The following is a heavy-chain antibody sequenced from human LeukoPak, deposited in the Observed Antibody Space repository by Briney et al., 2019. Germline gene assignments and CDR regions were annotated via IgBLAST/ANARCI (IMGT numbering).Heavy chain of an antibody. CDR2: IIPILHTA. CDR1: GGTFSSYA. J-gene: IGHJ5*02. Sequence: SVKVSCKTSGGTFSSYAVSWVRQAPGQGLEWMGRIIPILHTANYAQKFQGRVTVTADTSTNTAYMELSSLRSEDTAMYYCARGPYNDYRWFDPWGQGTLLTVSS. V-gene: IGHV1-69*04. CDR3: ARGPYNDYRWFDP. D-gene: IGHD4-11*01.